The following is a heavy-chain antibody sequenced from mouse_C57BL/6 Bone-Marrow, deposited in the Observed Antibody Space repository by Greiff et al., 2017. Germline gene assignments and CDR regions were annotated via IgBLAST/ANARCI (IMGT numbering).Heavy chain of an antibody. CDR3: ARPRWLLYFDY. V-gene: IGHV1-19*01. CDR1: GYTFTDYY. Sequence: EVQLQQSGPVLVKPGASVKMSCKASGYTFTDYYMNWVKQSHGKSLEWIGVINPYNGGTSYNQKFEGKATLTVDKSSSTAYMELNSLTSEDSAVYYCARPRWLLYFDYWGQGTTLTVSS. J-gene: IGHJ2*01. CDR2: INPYNGGT. D-gene: IGHD2-3*01.